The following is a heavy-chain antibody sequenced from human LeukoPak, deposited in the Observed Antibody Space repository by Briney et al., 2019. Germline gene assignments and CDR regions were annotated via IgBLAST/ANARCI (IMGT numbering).Heavy chain of an antibody. CDR2: VNPDTGNT. CDR3: AKDDSGELRYSRE. D-gene: IGHD3-9*01. CDR1: GYSFTTFH. Sequence: ASVKVSCKTTGYSFTTFHINWVRQAPGQGPEWMGWVNPDTGNTGFAQKFQGRVTITQNNSVTTVYMELSSLTSADTAVYYCAKDDSGELRYSREGGQGTLVTVSS. V-gene: IGHV1-8*03. J-gene: IGHJ4*02.